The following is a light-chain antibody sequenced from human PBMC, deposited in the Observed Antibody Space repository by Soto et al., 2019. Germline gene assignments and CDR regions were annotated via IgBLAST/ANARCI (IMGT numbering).Light chain of an antibody. CDR3: QQYNSFSLT. Sequence: DIQMTQSPSTLSASVGDRVTITCRASQSISSWLAWYQQKPGKAPKVLIYDASSLNIGVPSRFSGSGPETDFTLTISSLQPEDFAIYYCQQYNSFSLTFGGGTKVDIK. V-gene: IGKV1-5*01. J-gene: IGKJ4*01. CDR1: QSISSW. CDR2: DAS.